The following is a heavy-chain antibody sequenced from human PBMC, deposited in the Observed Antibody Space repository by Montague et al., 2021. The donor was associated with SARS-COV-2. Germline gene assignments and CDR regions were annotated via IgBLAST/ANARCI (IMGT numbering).Heavy chain of an antibody. J-gene: IGHJ6*02. Sequence: TLSLTCTVSGGSISSGNYYWSWIRQPAGKGLEWIGRIYSSGSTNYNPSLKSRVTMSVDTSKNQFSLQVSSVTAADTAVYYCARDYGDYSYYYGLDVWGQGTTVTVSS. CDR3: ARDYGDYSYYYGLDV. CDR1: GGSISSGNYY. D-gene: IGHD4-17*01. CDR2: IYSSGST. V-gene: IGHV4-61*02.